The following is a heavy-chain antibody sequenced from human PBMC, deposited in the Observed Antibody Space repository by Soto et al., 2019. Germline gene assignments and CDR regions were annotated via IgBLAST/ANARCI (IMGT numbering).Heavy chain of an antibody. CDR1: GGSISSSSYY. D-gene: IGHD3-3*01. CDR2: IYYSGST. Sequence: SETLSLTCTVSGGSISSSSYYWGWIRQPPGKGLEWIGSIYYSGSTYYNPSLKSRVTISVDTSKNQLSLKLSSVTAADTAVYYCARLAYYDLYFDYWGQGTLVTVSS. CDR3: ARLAYYDLYFDY. V-gene: IGHV4-39*01. J-gene: IGHJ4*02.